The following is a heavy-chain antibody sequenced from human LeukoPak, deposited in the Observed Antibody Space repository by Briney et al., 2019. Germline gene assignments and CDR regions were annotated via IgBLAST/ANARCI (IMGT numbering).Heavy chain of an antibody. CDR1: GFTFSNYV. CDR3: VRDPRGITALVDYFDY. CDR2: IAHDGSNK. J-gene: IGHJ4*02. D-gene: IGHD5-18*01. Sequence: GGSLRLSCAASGFTFSNYVMQWVRQAPGKGLEWVALIAHDGSNKYYADSVKGRFTISRDNAKNSLYLQMSSLRVEDTAVYYCVRDPRGITALVDYFDYWGQGTLVTVSS. V-gene: IGHV3-30*03.